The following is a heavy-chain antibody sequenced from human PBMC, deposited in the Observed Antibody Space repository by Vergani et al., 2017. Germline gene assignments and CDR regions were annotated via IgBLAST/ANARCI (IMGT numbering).Heavy chain of an antibody. D-gene: IGHD6-13*01. J-gene: IGHJ6*02. CDR2: IYPGDSDT. CDR3: ARQVAAASPLDCYYGMDV. V-gene: IGHV5-51*01. Sequence: EVQLVQSGAEVKKPGESLKISCKGSGYSFTSYWIGWVRQMPGKGLEWMGIIYPGDSDTRYSPSFQGRVPISADKSISTAYLQWSSLKASDTAMYYCARQVAAASPLDCYYGMDVWGQGTTVTVSS. CDR1: GYSFTSYW.